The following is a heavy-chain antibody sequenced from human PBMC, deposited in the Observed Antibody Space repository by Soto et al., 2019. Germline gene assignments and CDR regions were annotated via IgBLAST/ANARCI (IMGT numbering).Heavy chain of an antibody. CDR3: ARQLGTTIGYAFDI. V-gene: IGHV4-39*01. Sequence: QLQLQESGPGVVKPSETLSLTCTVSSVSISSLSHYWGWIRQPPGKGLEWIGSIDYSGNTHYNPSPKTRVTMSVATSKHYFSLNLTSVNAADTAVYFCARQLGTTIGYAFDIWGQGILVTVSS. CDR2: IDYSGNT. D-gene: IGHD1-1*01. J-gene: IGHJ3*02. CDR1: SVSISSLSHY.